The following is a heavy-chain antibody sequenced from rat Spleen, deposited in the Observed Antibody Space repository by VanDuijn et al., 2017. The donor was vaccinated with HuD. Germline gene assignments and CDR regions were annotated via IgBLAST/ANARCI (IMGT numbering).Heavy chain of an antibody. J-gene: IGHJ2*01. D-gene: IGHD1-4*01. Sequence: EVQLVKSGGGLVQPGRSLKLSCAASGFTFSNYYMAWVRQAPTTGLEWVASISYDGSRTYYRESVKGRFTISRDNAKSTLYLQMDSLRSEDTATYYCARPNYPGFNYFDYWGQGVMVTVSS. V-gene: IGHV5-29*01. CDR3: ARPNYPGFNYFDY. CDR2: ISYDGSRT. CDR1: GFTFSNYY.